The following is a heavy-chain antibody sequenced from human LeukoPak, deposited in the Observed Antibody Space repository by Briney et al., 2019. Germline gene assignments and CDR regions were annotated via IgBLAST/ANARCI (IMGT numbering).Heavy chain of an antibody. V-gene: IGHV3-7*01. Sequence: GGSLRLSCAASGFTFSSYWMSWVRQAPGKGLEWVANIKRDGNEKYYVDSVKGRFTISRDNAKNSLYLQMNSLRAEGTAVYYCARVEALDSSGRVHYYGLDVWGQGTTVTVSS. CDR3: ARVEALDSSGRVHYYGLDV. CDR1: GFTFSSYW. J-gene: IGHJ6*02. CDR2: IKRDGNEK. D-gene: IGHD6-19*01.